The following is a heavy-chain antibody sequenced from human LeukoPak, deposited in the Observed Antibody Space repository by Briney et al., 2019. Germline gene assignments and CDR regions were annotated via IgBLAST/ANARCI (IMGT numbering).Heavy chain of an antibody. CDR3: ARDGDTVLTRGYYYYMDV. D-gene: IGHD4-23*01. CDR2: ISGSGGST. V-gene: IGHV3-23*01. CDR1: GFTFSSYG. J-gene: IGHJ6*03. Sequence: GGSLRLSCAASGFTFSSYGMSWVRQAPGKGLEWVSAISGSGGSTYYADSVKGRFTISRDNSKNTLYLQMNSLRAEDTAVYYCARDGDTVLTRGYYYYMDVWGKGTTVTVSS.